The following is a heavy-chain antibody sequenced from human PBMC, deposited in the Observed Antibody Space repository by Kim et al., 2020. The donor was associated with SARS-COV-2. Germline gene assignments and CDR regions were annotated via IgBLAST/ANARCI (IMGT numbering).Heavy chain of an antibody. D-gene: IGHD3-9*01. CDR1: GFTFSSYA. Sequence: GGSLRLSCSASGFTFSSYAMHWVRQAPGKGLEYVSAISSNGGSTYYAYSVKGRFTISRDNSKNTLYLQMSSLRAEDTAVYYCVKDLEYNYDILTGPIYAYDYWGQGTLVTVSS. CDR3: VKDLEYNYDILTGPIYAYDY. CDR2: ISSNGGST. V-gene: IGHV3-64D*06. J-gene: IGHJ4*02.